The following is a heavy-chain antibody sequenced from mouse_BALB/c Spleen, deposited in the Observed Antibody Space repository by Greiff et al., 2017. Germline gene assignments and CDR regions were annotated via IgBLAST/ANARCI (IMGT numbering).Heavy chain of an antibody. V-gene: IGHV14-4*02. J-gene: IGHJ2*01. CDR3: NGNYGSRLDY. Sequence: DVKLVESGAELVRSGASVKLSCTASGFNIKDYYMHWVKQRPEQGLEWIGWIDPENGDTEYAPKFQGKATMTADTSSNTAYLQLSSLTSEDTAVYYCNGNYGSRLDYWGQGTTLTVSS. CDR1: GFNIKDYY. D-gene: IGHD1-1*01. CDR2: IDPENGDT.